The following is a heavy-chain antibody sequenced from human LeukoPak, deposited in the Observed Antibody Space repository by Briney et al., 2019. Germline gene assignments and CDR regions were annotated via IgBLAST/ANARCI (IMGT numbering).Heavy chain of an antibody. CDR2: INSDGRTT. J-gene: IGHJ4*02. CDR1: GFTFSSFL. CDR3: ARAPRIAAADLYYFDN. V-gene: IGHV3-74*01. D-gene: IGHD6-25*01. Sequence: GGSLRLSCAASGFTFSSFLMHWVRQAPGKGLVWVSLINSDGRTTRYADSVKGRFTISRDNAKNTLYLQMNSLRAEDTAVYYCARAPRIAAADLYYFDNWGQGTLVTVSS.